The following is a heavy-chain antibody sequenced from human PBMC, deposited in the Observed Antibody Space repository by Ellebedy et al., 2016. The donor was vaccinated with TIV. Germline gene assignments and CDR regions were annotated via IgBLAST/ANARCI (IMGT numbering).Heavy chain of an antibody. CDR2: IDPSDSYT. CDR3: TRVVGGYSGYGGY. Sequence: GESLKISCKASGYSFTSYWITWVRQMPGKGLEWMGRIDPSDSYTNYIPSFQGHVTISADKSITTAYLQWSSLETSDTAMYYCTRVVGGYSGYGGYWGQGTLVTVSS. V-gene: IGHV5-10-1*01. J-gene: IGHJ4*02. CDR1: GYSFTSYW. D-gene: IGHD5-12*01.